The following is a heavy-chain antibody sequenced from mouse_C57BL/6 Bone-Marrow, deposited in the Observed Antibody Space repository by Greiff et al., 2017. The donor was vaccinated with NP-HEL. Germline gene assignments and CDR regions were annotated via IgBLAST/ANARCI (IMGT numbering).Heavy chain of an antibody. CDR1: GYAFTNYL. CDR2: INPGSGGT. J-gene: IGHJ2*01. CDR3: ARGRTVVAPYFDY. V-gene: IGHV1-54*01. Sequence: VQLQESGAELVRPGTSVKVSCKASGYAFTNYLIEWVKQRPGQGLEWIGVINPGSGGTNYNEKFKGKATLTADKSSSTPYMQLSSLTSEDSAVYFCARGRTVVAPYFDYWGQGTTLTVSS. D-gene: IGHD1-1*01.